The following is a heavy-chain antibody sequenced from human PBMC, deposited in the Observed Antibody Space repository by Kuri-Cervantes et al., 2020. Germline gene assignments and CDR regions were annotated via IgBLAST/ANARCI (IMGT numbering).Heavy chain of an antibody. Sequence: SSVNVSCKASGATFSSYAISWVRQAPGQGLEWMGGIIPIFGTANYAQKFQGRVTITADESTRTAYMDLSSLRSEDTGVYYCERAAADEDCFDSWGQGTLVTVSS. CDR3: ERAAADEDCFDS. J-gene: IGHJ5*01. CDR2: IIPIFGTA. CDR1: GATFSSYA. V-gene: IGHV1-69*13. D-gene: IGHD6-13*01.